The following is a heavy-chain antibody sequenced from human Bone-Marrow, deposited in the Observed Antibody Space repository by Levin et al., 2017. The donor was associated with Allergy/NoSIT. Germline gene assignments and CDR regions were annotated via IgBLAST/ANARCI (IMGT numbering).Heavy chain of an antibody. CDR2: SGGGGTAA. CDR1: GFIFSDYF. J-gene: IGHJ3*01. V-gene: IGHV3-11*01. Sequence: GGSLRLSCSASGFIFSDYFMTWMRLTPGNGLEWIAYSGGGGTAAYYADSVKGRFSISRDNAKKSLFLQMNSLRGEDPAMYYCARGNRARDDAFDLWGHGTMVIVSS. CDR3: ARGNRARDDAFDL.